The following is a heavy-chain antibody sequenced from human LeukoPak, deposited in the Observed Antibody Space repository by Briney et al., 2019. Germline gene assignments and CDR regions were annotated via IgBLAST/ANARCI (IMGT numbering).Heavy chain of an antibody. CDR3: ARFGITVVRGGKYYFDY. Sequence: SETLSLTCTVSGGSISNYYWSWIRQPPGKGLEWIGHIYYSGATKYNPPLKSRITISVDTSKNQFSLMLSSMTAADTAVYYCARFGITVVRGGKYYFDYWGQGTLVTVSS. D-gene: IGHD3-10*01. V-gene: IGHV4-59*08. J-gene: IGHJ4*02. CDR2: IYYSGAT. CDR1: GGSISNYY.